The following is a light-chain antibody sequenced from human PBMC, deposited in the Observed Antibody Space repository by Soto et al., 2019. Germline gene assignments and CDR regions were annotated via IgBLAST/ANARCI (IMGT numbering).Light chain of an antibody. Sequence: DIHLTQSTSSLSAAVGDRVTITCRASQALLTYLKWLQQKAGKAPEVLIYDASGLRCGVPSRFNGSGSATDFTLTITSLQREDAGTYFCQQTFSPDVTFGGGTKV. CDR1: QALLTY. V-gene: IGKV1-39*01. CDR2: DAS. CDR3: QQTFSPDVT. J-gene: IGKJ4*01.